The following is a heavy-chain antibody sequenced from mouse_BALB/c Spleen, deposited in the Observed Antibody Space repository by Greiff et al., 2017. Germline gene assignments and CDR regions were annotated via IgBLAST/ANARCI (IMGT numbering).Heavy chain of an antibody. D-gene: IGHD3-2*01. V-gene: IGHV14-4*02. CDR1: GFNIKDYY. CDR3: NAETARATYWYFDV. Sequence: EVQLQQSGAELVRSGASVKLSCTASGFNIKDYYMHWVKQRPEQGLEWIGWIDPENGDTEYAPKFQGKATMTADTSSNTAYLQLSSLTSEDTAVYYCNAETARATYWYFDVWGAGTTVTVSS. CDR2: IDPENGDT. J-gene: IGHJ1*01.